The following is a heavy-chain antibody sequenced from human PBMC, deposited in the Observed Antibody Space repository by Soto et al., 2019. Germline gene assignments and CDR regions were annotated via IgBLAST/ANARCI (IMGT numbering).Heavy chain of an antibody. CDR3: ARGGDWQFDY. CDR1: GDYIGSDRG. J-gene: IGHJ4*02. Sequence: LEILSVTSGVSGDYIGSDRGWSWVRQPPGKGLEWIGEIHHSGRTNYNPSLKSRVTILVEKSKNQVSLELSSMTAADTAVYYCARGGDWQFDYWGQGTLVTVSS. CDR2: IHHSGRT. D-gene: IGHD2-21*02. V-gene: IGHV4-4*02.